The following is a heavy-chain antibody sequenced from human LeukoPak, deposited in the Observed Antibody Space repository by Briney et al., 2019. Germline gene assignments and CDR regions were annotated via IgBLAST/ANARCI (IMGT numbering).Heavy chain of an antibody. CDR3: ARGENNYGYYYFDY. D-gene: IGHD5-18*01. J-gene: IGHJ4*02. V-gene: IGHV3-21*01. Sequence: PGGSLRLSCVASEFTFSTYSMNWVRQAPGKGLEWVSSISSSSSYIYYADSVKGRFTISRDNAKNSLYLQMNSLRAEDTAVYYCARGENNYGYYYFDYWGQGTLVTVSS. CDR2: ISSSSSYI. CDR1: EFTFSTYS.